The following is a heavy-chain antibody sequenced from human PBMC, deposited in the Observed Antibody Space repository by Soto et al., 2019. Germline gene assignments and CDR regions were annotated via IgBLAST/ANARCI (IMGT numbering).Heavy chain of an antibody. J-gene: IGHJ4*02. CDR1: GGSFSGYY. D-gene: IGHD5-12*01. CDR3: ARAGPYGGYDRNLDY. V-gene: IGHV4-34*01. CDR2: INHSGST. Sequence: PSETLSLTCAVYGGSFSGYYLSWIRQPPGKGLEWIGEINHSGSTNYNPSLKSRVTISVDTSKNQFSLKLSSVTAADTAVYYCARAGPYGGYDRNLDYWGQGTLVTVSS.